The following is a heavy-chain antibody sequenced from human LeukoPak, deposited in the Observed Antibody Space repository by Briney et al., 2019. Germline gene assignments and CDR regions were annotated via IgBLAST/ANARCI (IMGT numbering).Heavy chain of an antibody. V-gene: IGHV3-74*01. Sequence: GGSLRLSCAASGFTFSNYWMHWVRQTPGKGLVWVSRIISDGSSTSYADSVKGRFTISRDNAKYTLYLQMNSLRAEDTAVYYCARDGSLPDYWGQGTLVTVSS. J-gene: IGHJ4*02. CDR1: GFTFSNYW. CDR2: IISDGSST. CDR3: ARDGSLPDY.